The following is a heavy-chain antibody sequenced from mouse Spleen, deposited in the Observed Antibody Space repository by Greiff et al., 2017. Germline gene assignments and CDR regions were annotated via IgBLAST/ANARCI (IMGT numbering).Heavy chain of an antibody. V-gene: IGHV1-80*01. Sequence: QVQLQQSGAELVKPGASVKISCKASGYAFSSYWMNWVKQRPGKGLEWIGQIYPGDGDTNYNGKFKGKATLTADKSSSTAYMQLSSLTSEDSAVYFCARFGTTATLHGDYWGQGTTLTVSS. CDR3: ARFGTTATLHGDY. D-gene: IGHD1-2*01. CDR1: GYAFSSYW. J-gene: IGHJ2*01. CDR2: IYPGDGDT.